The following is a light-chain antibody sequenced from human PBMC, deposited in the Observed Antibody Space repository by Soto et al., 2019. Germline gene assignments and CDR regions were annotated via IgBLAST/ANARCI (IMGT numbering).Light chain of an antibody. V-gene: IGKV3-15*01. CDR3: QHYYKWPPT. Sequence: DIVMTQSPATLSVSPGDRVTLSCRGSQTVSNNLAWYQQKPGQAPRLLISSASTRATGVPGRLSGSGSGTDFTLTISSLQSEDFAVDYFQHYYKWPPTFGQGTKVEI. J-gene: IGKJ1*01. CDR1: QTVSNN. CDR2: SAS.